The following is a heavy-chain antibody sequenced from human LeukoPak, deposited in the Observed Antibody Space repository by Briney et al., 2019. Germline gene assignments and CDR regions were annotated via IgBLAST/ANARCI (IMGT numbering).Heavy chain of an antibody. Sequence: NPSETLSLTCTVSGGSISSYYWTWIRQPPGKGLECIGYVYDSGSTNYNPSLKSRATISIDTSKKQISLKLTSVTAADTAVYYCARSRKEYQLLLAFDYWGRGTLVTVSS. CDR2: VYDSGST. CDR3: ARSRKEYQLLLAFDY. V-gene: IGHV4-59*01. CDR1: GGSISSYY. D-gene: IGHD2-2*01. J-gene: IGHJ4*02.